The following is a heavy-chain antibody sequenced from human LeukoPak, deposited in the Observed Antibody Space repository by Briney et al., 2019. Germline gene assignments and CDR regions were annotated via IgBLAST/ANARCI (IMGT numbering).Heavy chain of an antibody. Sequence: GGSLRLSCAASGFTFSSYGMHWVRQAPGKGLEWVTVIWYDGSNKYYADSVKGRFTISRDNSKNTLYLQMNSLRAEDTAVYYCAKADYYDSSGPEINWGQGTLVTVSS. CDR3: AKADYYDSSGPEIN. V-gene: IGHV3-33*06. D-gene: IGHD3-22*01. CDR2: IWYDGSNK. J-gene: IGHJ4*02. CDR1: GFTFSSYG.